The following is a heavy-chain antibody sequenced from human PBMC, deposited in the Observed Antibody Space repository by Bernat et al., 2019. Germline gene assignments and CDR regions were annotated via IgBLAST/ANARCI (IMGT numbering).Heavy chain of an antibody. D-gene: IGHD6-6*01. CDR3: ARGGIAARIDY. Sequence: EVQLVESGGGLVQPGGSLRLSCAASGFTFSDYWMHWVRQALGKGLLWVSRINSDESGTSYADSVKGRFAISRDNAKNTLYLQMNSLRAEDTAVYYCARGGIAARIDYWGQGTLVTVSS. J-gene: IGHJ4*02. V-gene: IGHV3-74*01. CDR2: INSDESGT. CDR1: GFTFSDYW.